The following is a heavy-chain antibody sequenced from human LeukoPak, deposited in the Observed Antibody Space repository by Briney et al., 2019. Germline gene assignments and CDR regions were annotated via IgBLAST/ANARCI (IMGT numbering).Heavy chain of an antibody. CDR2: IIPIFGTA. V-gene: IGHV1-69*05. D-gene: IGHD3-10*01. CDR3: AATYGSGSFTDAFDI. Sequence: SVKVSCKASGGTFSSYAISWVRQAPGQGLGWMGGIIPIFGTANYAQKFQGRVTITTDESTSTAYMELSSLRSEDTAVYYCAATYGSGSFTDAFDIWGQGTMVTVSS. J-gene: IGHJ3*02. CDR1: GGTFSSYA.